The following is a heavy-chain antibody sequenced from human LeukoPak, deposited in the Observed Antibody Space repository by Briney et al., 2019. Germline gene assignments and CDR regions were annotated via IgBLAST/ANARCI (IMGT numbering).Heavy chain of an antibody. D-gene: IGHD6-13*01. CDR1: GGSISSYY. CDR2: IYTSGST. CDR3: ASGHSSSWAADY. V-gene: IGHV4-4*07. Sequence: SETLSLTCTVSGGSISSYYWSWIRQPAGKGLEWIGRIYTSGSTNYNPSLKSRVTMSVDTSKNQFSLKLSSVTAAHTAVYYCASGHSSSWAADYWGQGTLVSVSS. J-gene: IGHJ4*02.